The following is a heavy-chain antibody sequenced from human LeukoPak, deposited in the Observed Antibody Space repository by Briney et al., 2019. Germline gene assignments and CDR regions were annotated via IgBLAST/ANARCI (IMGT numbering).Heavy chain of an antibody. CDR3: ARVRTHFLPDYYYYYGMDV. CDR1: GYTFTSYA. CDR2: INAGNGNT. V-gene: IGHV1-3*01. D-gene: IGHD2/OR15-2a*01. J-gene: IGHJ6*02. Sequence: ASVKVSCKASGYTFTSYAMHWVRQAPGQRLEWMGWINAGNGNTKYSQKFQGRVTITRDTSASTAYMELSSLRSEDTGVYYCARVRTHFLPDYYYYYGMDVWGQGTTVTVSS.